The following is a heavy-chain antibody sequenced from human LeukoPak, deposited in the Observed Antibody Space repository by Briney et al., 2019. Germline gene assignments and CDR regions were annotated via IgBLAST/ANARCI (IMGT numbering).Heavy chain of an antibody. CDR2: IWYDGSNK. Sequence: GRFLRLSCAASGFTFSSYGMHWVRQAPGKGLEWVAVIWYDGSNKYYADSVKGRFTISRDNSKNTLYLQMNSLRAEDTAVYYCARGRMEDSSWYEGPNWFDPWGQGTLVTVSS. CDR3: ARGRMEDSSWYEGPNWFDP. J-gene: IGHJ5*02. V-gene: IGHV3-33*01. D-gene: IGHD6-13*01. CDR1: GFTFSSYG.